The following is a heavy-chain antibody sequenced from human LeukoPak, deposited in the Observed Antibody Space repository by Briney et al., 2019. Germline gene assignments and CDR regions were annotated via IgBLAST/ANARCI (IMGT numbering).Heavy chain of an antibody. J-gene: IGHJ3*02. V-gene: IGHV1-18*01. CDR3: ARGDIVVEPAAPSFGRAFDI. D-gene: IGHD2-2*01. Sequence: ASVKVSCKASGYTFTSYGISWVRQATGQGLEWMGWISAYNGNTNYAQKLQGRVTMTTDTSTSTAYMELRSLRSDDTAVYYCARGDIVVEPAAPSFGRAFDIWGQGTMVTVSS. CDR2: ISAYNGNT. CDR1: GYTFTSYG.